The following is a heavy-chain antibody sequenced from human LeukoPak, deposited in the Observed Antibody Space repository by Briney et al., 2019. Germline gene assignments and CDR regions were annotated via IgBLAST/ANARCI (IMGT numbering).Heavy chain of an antibody. CDR2: INPNSGGT. CDR1: GYTFTSYY. D-gene: IGHD1-26*01. CDR3: ATHSGSYYLTPGY. J-gene: IGHJ4*02. V-gene: IGHV1-2*02. Sequence: ASVKVSCKASGYTFTSYYMHWVRQAPGQGLEWMGWINPNSGGTNYARKFQGRVTMTRDTSISTAYMELSRLRSDDTAVYYCATHSGSYYLTPGYWGQGTLVTVSS.